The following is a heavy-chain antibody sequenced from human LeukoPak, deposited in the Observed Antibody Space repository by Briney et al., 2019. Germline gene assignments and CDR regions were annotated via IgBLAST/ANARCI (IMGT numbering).Heavy chain of an antibody. J-gene: IGHJ4*02. CDR3: VREVYGSFDY. CDR1: GYTFTGYY. CDR2: INPYNGNT. Sequence: ASVKVSCKASGYTFTGYYMHWVRQAPGQGLEWMGWINPYNGNTNYAQKFQGRVTMTTDTSTSTAYMELRSLRSDDTAVYYCVREVYGSFDYWGQGTLVTVSS. D-gene: IGHD2/OR15-2a*01. V-gene: IGHV1-18*04.